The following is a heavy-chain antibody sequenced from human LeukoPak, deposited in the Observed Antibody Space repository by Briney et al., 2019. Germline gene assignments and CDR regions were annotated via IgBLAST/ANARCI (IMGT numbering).Heavy chain of an antibody. V-gene: IGHV1-69*13. Sequence: SVKVSCKASGGTFSSYAINWVRQAPGQGLEWMGGITPMFGTAKYAQKFQGRVTITADESTSTAYMELSSLRSEDTAVYYCARDSSEFRSLIFHWGQGTLVTASS. D-gene: IGHD3-9*01. J-gene: IGHJ1*01. CDR3: ARDSSEFRSLIFH. CDR1: GGTFSSYA. CDR2: ITPMFGTA.